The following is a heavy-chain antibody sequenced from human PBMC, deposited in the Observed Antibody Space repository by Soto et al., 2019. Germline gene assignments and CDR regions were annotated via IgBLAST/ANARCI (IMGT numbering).Heavy chain of an antibody. CDR3: ARVQIQLWSYCDY. CDR2: IYYSGST. CDR1: GGSISSYY. Sequence: SETLSLTCTVSGGSISSYYWSWIRQPPGKGLEWIGYIYYSGSTNYNPSLKSRVTISVDTSKNQFSPKLSSVTAADTAVYYCARVQIQLWSYCDYWGQGTLVTVSS. J-gene: IGHJ4*02. V-gene: IGHV4-59*01. D-gene: IGHD5-18*01.